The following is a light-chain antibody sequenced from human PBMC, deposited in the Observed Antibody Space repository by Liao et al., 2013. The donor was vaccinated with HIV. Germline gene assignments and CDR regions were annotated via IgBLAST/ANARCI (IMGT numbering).Light chain of an antibody. Sequence: SYELTQPPSVSVSPGQTATITCSGDKLGDKYASWYQQRPGQSPILVIYQDTKRPSGISDRFSGSNSGNTATLTISGTQALDEADYYCQAWDSSTNYVFGTGTKVTVV. CDR1: KLGDKY. CDR3: QAWDSSTNYV. CDR2: QDT. J-gene: IGLJ1*01. V-gene: IGLV3-1*01.